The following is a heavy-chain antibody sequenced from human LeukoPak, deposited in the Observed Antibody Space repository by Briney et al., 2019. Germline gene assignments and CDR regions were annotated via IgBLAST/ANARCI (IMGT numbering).Heavy chain of an antibody. D-gene: IGHD3-16*01. J-gene: IGHJ4*02. Sequence: NPSETLSLTCAVYGGSFSGYYWSWIRQPPGKGLEWIGEINHSGSTNYNPSLKSRVTISVDTSKNQFSLKLSSVTAADTAVYYCARVRSRGYWGQGTLVTVSS. CDR3: ARVRSRGY. V-gene: IGHV4-34*01. CDR2: INHSGST. CDR1: GGSFSGYY.